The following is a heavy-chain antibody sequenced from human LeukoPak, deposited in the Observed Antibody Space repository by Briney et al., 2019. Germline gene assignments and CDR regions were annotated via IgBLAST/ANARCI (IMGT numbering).Heavy chain of an antibody. V-gene: IGHV3-11*01. D-gene: IGHD6-13*01. CDR1: GFTLSDYY. CDR2: ISSSGSTI. CDR3: ASEAAADWIFDY. J-gene: IGHJ4*02. Sequence: GGSLRLSCAASGFTLSDYYMSWIRQAPGKGLEWVSYISSSGSTIYYADSVKGRFTISRDNAKNSLYLQMNSLRAEDTAVYYCASEAAADWIFDYWGQGTLVTVSS.